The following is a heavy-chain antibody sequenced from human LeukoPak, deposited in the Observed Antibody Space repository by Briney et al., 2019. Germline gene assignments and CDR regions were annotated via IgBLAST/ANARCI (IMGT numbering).Heavy chain of an antibody. Sequence: SVKVSCKASGGTFSSYAISWVRQAPGQGLEWMGGIIPIFGTANYAQKFQGRVTITTDESTSTAYMELSSLRSEDTAVYYCASLVVPAAIAEGWFDPRGQGTLVTVSS. V-gene: IGHV1-69*05. D-gene: IGHD2-2*01. CDR3: ASLVVPAAIAEGWFDP. CDR1: GGTFSSYA. CDR2: IIPIFGTA. J-gene: IGHJ5*02.